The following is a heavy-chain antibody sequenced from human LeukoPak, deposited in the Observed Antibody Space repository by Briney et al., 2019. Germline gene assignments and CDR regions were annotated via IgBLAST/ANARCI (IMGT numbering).Heavy chain of an antibody. CDR3: AKKGYYDGSGYYMYYFDH. V-gene: IGHV3-30*02. J-gene: IGHJ4*02. CDR1: GFIFSGSS. CDR2: IRFDATNK. D-gene: IGHD3-22*01. Sequence: GGSLRLSCAASGFIFSGSSMHWVRQAPGKGLEWVCFIRFDATNKYYADSVKGRFTISRDNSKNTLYLQMNSLRAEDTAVYYCAKKGYYDGSGYYMYYFDHWGQGTLVTVSS.